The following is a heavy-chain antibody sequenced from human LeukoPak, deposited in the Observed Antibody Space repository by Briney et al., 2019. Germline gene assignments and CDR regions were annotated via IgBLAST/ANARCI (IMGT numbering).Heavy chain of an antibody. CDR1: GGSFSGYF. Sequence: LETLSLTCSVYGGSFSGYFWTYIRQPPGKGLEWIGEINHRGSTSYNPSLKSRVTISRDTSKNQFSLRLTSVTAADTAVYYCARGSIYYGDSSAYFDYWGQGSLVTVSS. CDR2: INHRGST. V-gene: IGHV4-34*01. CDR3: ARGSIYYGDSSAYFDY. J-gene: IGHJ4*02. D-gene: IGHD3-22*01.